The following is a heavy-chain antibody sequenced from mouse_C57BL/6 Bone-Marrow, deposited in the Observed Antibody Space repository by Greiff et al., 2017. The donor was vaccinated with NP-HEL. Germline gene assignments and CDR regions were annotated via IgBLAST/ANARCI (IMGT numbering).Heavy chain of an antibody. J-gene: IGHJ1*03. CDR1: GYTFTDYE. D-gene: IGHD1-1*01. V-gene: IGHV1-15*01. Sequence: QVQLKESGAELVRPGASVTLSCKASGYTFTDYEMHWVKQTPVHGLEWIGAIDPETGGTAYNQKFKGKAILTADKSSSTAYMELRSLTSEDSAVYYCTGGVVVYWDFDVWGTGTTVTVSS. CDR2: IDPETGGT. CDR3: TGGVVVYWDFDV.